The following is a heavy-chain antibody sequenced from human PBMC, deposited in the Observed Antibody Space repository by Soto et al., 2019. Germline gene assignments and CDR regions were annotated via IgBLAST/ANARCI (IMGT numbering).Heavy chain of an antibody. V-gene: IGHV1-69*12. D-gene: IGHD5-18*01. CDR3: ARGADTAMVTPFDY. J-gene: IGHJ4*02. Sequence: QVQLVQSGAEVKKPGSSVKVSCKASGGTFSSYAISWVRQAPGQGLEWMGGIIPIFGTANYAQKFQGRVTITADESTSTAYMELSSLRSEDTAVYYCARGADTAMVTPFDYWGQGTLVTVSS. CDR1: GGTFSSYA. CDR2: IIPIFGTA.